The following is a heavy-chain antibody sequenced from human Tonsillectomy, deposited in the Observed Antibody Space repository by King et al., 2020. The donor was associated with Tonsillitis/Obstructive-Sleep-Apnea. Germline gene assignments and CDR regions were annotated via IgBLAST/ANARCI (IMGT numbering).Heavy chain of an antibody. CDR2: IKQDGSEK. J-gene: IGHJ5*02. Sequence: QLVESGGGLVQPGGSLRLSCAASGFTFSSYWMSWVRQAPGKGLEWVANIKQDGSEKYYVDSVKGRFTISRDNAKNSLYLQRNSLRAEDTAVYYCAREDYYDSSGYYFPWGQGTLVTVSS. CDR1: GFTFSSYW. CDR3: AREDYYDSSGYYFP. V-gene: IGHV3-7*04. D-gene: IGHD3-22*01.